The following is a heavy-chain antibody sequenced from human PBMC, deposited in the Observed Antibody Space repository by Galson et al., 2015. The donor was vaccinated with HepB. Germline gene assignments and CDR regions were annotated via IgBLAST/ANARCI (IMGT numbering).Heavy chain of an antibody. J-gene: IGHJ4*02. V-gene: IGHV4-59*01. CDR3: ARGGSGKTYDILTGYYKGDFDY. CDR2: IYYSGST. D-gene: IGHD3-9*01. CDR1: SGSISSYY. Sequence: LSLTCTVSSGSISSYYWSWIRQPPGKGLEWIGYIYYSGSTYYNPSLKSRVTISIDTSKNQFSLRLRSVTAADTAVYYCARGGSGKTYDILTGYYKGDFDYWGQGTLVTVSS.